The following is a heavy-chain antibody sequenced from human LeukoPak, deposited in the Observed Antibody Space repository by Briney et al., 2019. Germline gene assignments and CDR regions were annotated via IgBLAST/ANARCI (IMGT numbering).Heavy chain of an antibody. CDR3: ARGGYDYYDSSGYQDY. CDR2: INPSGGST. Sequence: ASVKVSCKASGYTFTSYYMHWVRQAPGQGLEWMGMINPSGGSTSYAQKFQGRVTMTRDTSTSTAYMERRSLRSDDTAVYYCARGGYDYYDSSGYQDYWGQGTLVTVSS. CDR1: GYTFTSYY. V-gene: IGHV1-46*01. D-gene: IGHD3-22*01. J-gene: IGHJ4*02.